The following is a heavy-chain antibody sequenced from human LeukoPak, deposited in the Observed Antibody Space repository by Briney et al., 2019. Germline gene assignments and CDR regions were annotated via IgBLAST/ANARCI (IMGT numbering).Heavy chain of an antibody. CDR2: ISTSAGTI. V-gene: IGHV3-11*01. Sequence: GESLRLSCAASGFTFSDYYMTWIRQAPGKGLEWISYISTSAGTIYYADSVKGRFTISRDNAKNSLYLQMNSLRAEDTAVYYCARDAIDSSGFDFDHWGQGTLVTVSS. CDR1: GFTFSDYY. D-gene: IGHD3-22*01. CDR3: ARDAIDSSGFDFDH. J-gene: IGHJ4*02.